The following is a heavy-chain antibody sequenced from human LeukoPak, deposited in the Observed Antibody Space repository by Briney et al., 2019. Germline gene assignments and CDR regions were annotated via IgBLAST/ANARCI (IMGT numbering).Heavy chain of an antibody. CDR2: INPSGGST. CDR3: ARDVREERILRYFDWLPDY. V-gene: IGHV1-46*01. Sequence: ASVKVSCKASGYTFTSYYMHWVRQAPGQGLEWMGIINPSGGSTSYAQKFQGRVTMTRDTSTSTVYMELSSLRSEDTAVYYCARDVREERILRYFDWLPDYWGQGTLVTVSS. D-gene: IGHD3-9*01. CDR1: GYTFTSYY. J-gene: IGHJ4*02.